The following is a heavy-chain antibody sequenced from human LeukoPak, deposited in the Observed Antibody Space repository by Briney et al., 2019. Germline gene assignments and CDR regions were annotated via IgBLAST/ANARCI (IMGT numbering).Heavy chain of an antibody. J-gene: IGHJ3*02. D-gene: IGHD5-12*01. V-gene: IGHV3-21*01. CDR2: INSSSSYI. CDR3: ARASGQDDRGYRGDDYDI. Sequence: GASLRLSCAASTFTFSSYNMNWVRQAPGTGLEWISSINSSSSYIYYADSLKGRFTVSRDNTRKSMYLQMNRLRAEDAAVYYCARASGQDDRGYRGDDYDIWGQGTLVTVSS. CDR1: TFTFSSYN.